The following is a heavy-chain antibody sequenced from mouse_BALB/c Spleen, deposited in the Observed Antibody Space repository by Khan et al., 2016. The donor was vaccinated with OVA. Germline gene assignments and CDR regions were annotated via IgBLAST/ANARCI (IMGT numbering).Heavy chain of an antibody. Sequence: EVELVESGGGLVQPGGSRKLSCAASGFTFSDYGMAWVRQAPGKGPEWVAFISDLAYIFYYADTVTGRFTLSRENAKNTLYLEMSSLRSGDTARYYCARGGGTAPFAYWGQGTLVTVSA. D-gene: IGHD1-2*01. CDR3: ARGGGTAPFAY. V-gene: IGHV5-15*02. J-gene: IGHJ3*01. CDR2: ISDLAYIF. CDR1: GFTFSDYG.